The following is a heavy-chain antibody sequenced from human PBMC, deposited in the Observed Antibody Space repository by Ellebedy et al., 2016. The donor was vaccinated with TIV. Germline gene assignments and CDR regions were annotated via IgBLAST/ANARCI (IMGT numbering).Heavy chain of an antibody. V-gene: IGHV4-34*01. J-gene: IGHJ4*02. CDR2: ITHTGDT. Sequence: MPSETLSLTCAVHGGSFGGFYWSWVRQPPGKGLEWIGEITHTGDTNHNPSLKTRVSLSGDTSKNQFSLTLTSVTAADTAVYYCTRGVGHSSGWFYYWGQGTLVSVSS. CDR1: GGSFGGFY. D-gene: IGHD6-13*01. CDR3: TRGVGHSSGWFYY.